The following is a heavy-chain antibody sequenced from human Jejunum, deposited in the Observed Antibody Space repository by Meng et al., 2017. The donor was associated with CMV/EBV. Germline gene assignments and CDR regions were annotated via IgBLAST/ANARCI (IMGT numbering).Heavy chain of an antibody. J-gene: IGHJ4*02. CDR1: GFTCSSSA. Sequence: LRRSCAAAGFTCSSSAMSWVRQAPGKGLKWVSTIGGSGGNTYYANSVKGRFTISRDNSKNTLYLQINSLRVEDTAIYYCDASDYWGQGTQVTVSS. V-gene: IGHV3-23*01. CDR3: DASDY. D-gene: IGHD6-6*01. CDR2: IGGSGGNT.